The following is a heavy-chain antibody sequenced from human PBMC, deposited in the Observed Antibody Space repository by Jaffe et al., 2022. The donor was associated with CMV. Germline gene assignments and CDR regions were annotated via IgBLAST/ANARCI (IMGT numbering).Heavy chain of an antibody. D-gene: IGHD6-25*01. CDR1: GGSISSSSYY. CDR2: IYYSGST. Sequence: QLQLQESGPGLVKPSETLSLTCTVSGGSISSSSYYWGWIRQPPGKGLEWIGSIYYSGSTYYNPSLKSRVTISVDTSKNQFSLKLSSVTAADTAVYYCARHGAADYGMDVWGQGTTVTVSS. V-gene: IGHV4-39*01. J-gene: IGHJ6*02. CDR3: ARHGAADYGMDV.